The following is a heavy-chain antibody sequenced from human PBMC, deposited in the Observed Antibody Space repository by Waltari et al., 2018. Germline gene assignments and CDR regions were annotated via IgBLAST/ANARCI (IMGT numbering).Heavy chain of an antibody. J-gene: IGHJ4*02. CDR3: ARDRSFIVVVELDY. V-gene: IGHV1-3*01. CDR1: GDTFTSYA. Sequence: QVQLVQSGAEVKKPGASVKVSCKASGDTFTSYAMHLVRQAPGQRLEWMGGINAGNGNTKYSQKFQGRVTITRDTSASTAYMELSSLRSEDTAVYYCARDRSFIVVVELDYWGQGTLVAVSS. D-gene: IGHD2-2*01. CDR2: INAGNGNT.